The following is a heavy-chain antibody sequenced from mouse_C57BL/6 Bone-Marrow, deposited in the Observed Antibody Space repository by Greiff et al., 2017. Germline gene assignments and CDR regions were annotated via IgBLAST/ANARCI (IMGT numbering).Heavy chain of an antibody. J-gene: IGHJ3*01. CDR1: GFTFSSYG. Sequence: EVMLVESGGDLVKPGGSLKLSCAASGFTFSSYGMSWVRQTPDKRLEWVATISSGGSYTYYPDSVKGRFTISRDNAKNTLYLQMSSLKSEYTAMYYCARVFDYWGQGTLVTVSA. CDR3: ARVFDY. V-gene: IGHV5-6*01. CDR2: ISSGGSYT.